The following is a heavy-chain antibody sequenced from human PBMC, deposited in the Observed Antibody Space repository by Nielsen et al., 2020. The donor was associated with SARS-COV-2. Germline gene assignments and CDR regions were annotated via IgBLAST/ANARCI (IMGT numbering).Heavy chain of an antibody. Sequence: ASVKVSCKASGYTFTSYYMHWVRQAPGQGLEWMGIINPSGGSTSYAQKFQGRVTMTRDTSTSTVYMELSSLRSDDTAVYYCARVGGQYNWFDPWGQGTLVTVSS. J-gene: IGHJ5*02. CDR1: GYTFTSYY. CDR2: INPSGGST. CDR3: ARVGGQYNWFDP. D-gene: IGHD2-15*01. V-gene: IGHV1-46*01.